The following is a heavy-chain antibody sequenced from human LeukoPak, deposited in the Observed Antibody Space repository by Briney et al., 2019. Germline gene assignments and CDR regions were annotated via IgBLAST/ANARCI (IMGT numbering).Heavy chain of an antibody. Sequence: SVKVSCKASGYTFTSYDINWVRQATGQGLEWMGGIIPIFGTANYAQKFQGRVTITADESTSTAYMELSSLRSEDTAVYYCATGSYSSPSAYYYYYYMDVWGKGTTVTVSS. J-gene: IGHJ6*03. V-gene: IGHV1-69*13. CDR1: GYTFTSYD. CDR2: IIPIFGTA. D-gene: IGHD6-6*01. CDR3: ATGSYSSPSAYYYYYYMDV.